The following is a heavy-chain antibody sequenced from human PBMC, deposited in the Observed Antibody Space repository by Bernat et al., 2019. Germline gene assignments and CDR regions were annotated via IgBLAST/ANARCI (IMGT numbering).Heavy chain of an antibody. CDR1: GLSLSSTAVG. CDR2: IYWNDDN. Sequence: QITLKESGPTLVKPTQTLTLTCTFSGLSLSSTAVGVGWIRQPPGKPLEWLALIYWNDDNKYSPSLKNRLSITKDTSGNQVVLTLTNVDPVDTAPYFCPLGNGWLFDRWGTGALVPVAS. CDR3: PLGNGWLFDR. D-gene: IGHD6-19*01. J-gene: IGHJ5*02. V-gene: IGHV2-5*01.